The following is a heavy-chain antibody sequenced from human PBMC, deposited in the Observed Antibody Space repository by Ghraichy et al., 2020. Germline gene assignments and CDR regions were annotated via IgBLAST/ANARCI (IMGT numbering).Heavy chain of an antibody. Sequence: SETLSLTCAVSGYSISSGYYWGWIRQPPGKGLEWIGSIYHSGSTYYNPSLKSRVTISVDTSKNQFSLKLNSVTAADTAVYYCARVARAWGQLDSRFDYWGQGTLVTVSS. CDR2: IYHSGST. V-gene: IGHV4-38-2*01. CDR1: GYSISSGYY. CDR3: ARVARAWGQLDSRFDY. D-gene: IGHD6-6*01. J-gene: IGHJ4*02.